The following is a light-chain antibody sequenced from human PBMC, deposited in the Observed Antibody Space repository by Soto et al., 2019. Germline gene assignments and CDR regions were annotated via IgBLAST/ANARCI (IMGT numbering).Light chain of an antibody. V-gene: IGLV3-25*03. CDR2: KDS. J-gene: IGLJ3*02. CDR3: QSADSSVTSPWV. CDR1: ALPNQY. Sequence: SYELTQPPSVSVSPGQTARITCSGDALPNQYAYWYQQKPGHAPVLVIYKDSDRPSRIPERFSRYSSGTTVTLTSNGVQAEDEAEYYCQSADSSVTSPWVFGGGTKLTVL.